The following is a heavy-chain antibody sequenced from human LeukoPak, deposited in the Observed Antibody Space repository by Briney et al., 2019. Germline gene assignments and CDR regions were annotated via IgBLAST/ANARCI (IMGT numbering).Heavy chain of an antibody. D-gene: IGHD2-2*02. CDR2: IYYSGST. J-gene: IGHJ6*03. Sequence: SETLSLTCTVSGGSISSSSYYWGWIRQPPGKGLEWIGSIYYSGSTYYNPSLKSRVTISVDTSKNQFSLKLSSVTAADTAVYYCARLGYCSSTSCYTNLSVLYYYYYMDVWGKGTTVTVSS. CDR1: GGSISSSSYY. V-gene: IGHV4-39*01. CDR3: ARLGYCSSTSCYTNLSVLYYYYYMDV.